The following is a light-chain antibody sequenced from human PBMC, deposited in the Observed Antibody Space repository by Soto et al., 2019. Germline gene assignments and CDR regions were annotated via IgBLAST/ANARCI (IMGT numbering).Light chain of an antibody. V-gene: IGLV2-14*01. CDR2: EVT. CDR1: SSNIGPYNY. Sequence: QSALTQPASVSGSPGQSITISCTGTSSNIGPYNYVSWYQQHPGKAPKLMIYEVTNRPSGVSNRFSGSKSGNTASLTISGLQAEDEADYYCSSYTTISTQEFGGGTQLSVL. J-gene: IGLJ2*01. CDR3: SSYTTISTQE.